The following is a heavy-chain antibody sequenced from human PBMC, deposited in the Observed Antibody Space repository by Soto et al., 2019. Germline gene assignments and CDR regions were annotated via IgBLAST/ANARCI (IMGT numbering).Heavy chain of an antibody. CDR1: GFTFSTYA. CDR2: ISNDGSNK. D-gene: IGHD1-26*01. Sequence: GGSLRLSCAASGFTFSTYAIHWVRQAPGKGPEWVAVISNDGSNKYYAESVKGRFTISRDNSKNTLYLQMNSLRAEDTAVYYCARDKRKWEQLAVTDYWGQGTLVTVSS. J-gene: IGHJ4*02. CDR3: ARDKRKWEQLAVTDY. V-gene: IGHV3-30*04.